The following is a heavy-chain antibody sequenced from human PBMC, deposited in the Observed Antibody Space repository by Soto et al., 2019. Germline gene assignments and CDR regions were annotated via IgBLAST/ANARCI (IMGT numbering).Heavy chain of an antibody. D-gene: IGHD6-13*01. V-gene: IGHV3-21*01. CDR2: ISSNSAYI. CDR3: TRDASRDSSARGWFDP. J-gene: IGHJ5*02. Sequence: GGSLRLSCAASGFTFSSYSMNWVRQAPGKGLEWVSSISSNSAYIYYTDALRGRFTISRDNAKNSLHLQMNSLRAEDTAVYYCTRDASRDSSARGWFDPWGPGTLVTVSS. CDR1: GFTFSSYS.